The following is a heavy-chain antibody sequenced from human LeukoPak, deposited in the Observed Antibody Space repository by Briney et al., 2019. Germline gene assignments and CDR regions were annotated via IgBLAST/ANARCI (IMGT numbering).Heavy chain of an antibody. CDR1: GYTFTDYY. CDR3: ARVSGYQLGYYYYYYMDV. V-gene: IGHV1-2*02. CDR2: INPNNGVT. J-gene: IGHJ6*03. Sequence: GASVKVSCKTSGYTFTDYYLHWVRQAPGQGLEWMGWINPNNGVTNYAQKFQGRVTVTRDTSISTACMELSRLTSADTAVYYCARVSGYQLGYYYYYYMDVWGKGTTVTVSS. D-gene: IGHD3-3*01.